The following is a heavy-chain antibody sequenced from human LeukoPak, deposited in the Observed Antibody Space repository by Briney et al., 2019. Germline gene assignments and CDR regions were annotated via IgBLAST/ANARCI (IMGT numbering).Heavy chain of an antibody. V-gene: IGHV3-30-3*01. CDR1: AFTFSSYA. Sequence: GGSLRLSCAASAFTFSSYAMHWVRQAPGKGLEWVAVISYDGSNKYYADSVKGRFTISRDNSKNTLYLQMNSLRAEDTAVYYCARKLMYSSYLDHWGQGTLVTVSS. D-gene: IGHD6-13*01. J-gene: IGHJ4*02. CDR2: ISYDGSNK. CDR3: ARKLMYSSYLDH.